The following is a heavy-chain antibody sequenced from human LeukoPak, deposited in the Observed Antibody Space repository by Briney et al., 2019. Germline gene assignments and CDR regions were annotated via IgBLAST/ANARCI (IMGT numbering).Heavy chain of an antibody. CDR1: GFTFSSYA. D-gene: IGHD3-3*01. CDR3: AKGIIPASDTLFDC. Sequence: GGSLRLSCAASGFTFSSYAMSWVRQAPGKGLEWVSGVSSSGGSTYHADSVKGRFTISRDNSESTLYLQMSSLRAEDTAIYYCAKGIIPASDTLFDCWGQGTLVTVSS. CDR2: VSSSGGST. V-gene: IGHV3-23*01. J-gene: IGHJ4*02.